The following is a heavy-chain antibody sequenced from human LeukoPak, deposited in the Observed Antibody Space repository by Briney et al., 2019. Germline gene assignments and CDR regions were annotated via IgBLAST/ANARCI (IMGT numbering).Heavy chain of an antibody. J-gene: IGHJ3*02. CDR1: GYTFTDYY. CDR2: IVTNNGGT. Sequence: GASVKVSCKASGYTFTDYYMHWVRQAPGQGLEWMGWIVTNNGGTNYAQNFKGRVTMTRDTSVSTAYVEVSDLKSDDTAVYYCARGGPHHGFDIWGQGTMVTVSS. CDR3: ARGGPHHGFDI. V-gene: IGHV1-2*02.